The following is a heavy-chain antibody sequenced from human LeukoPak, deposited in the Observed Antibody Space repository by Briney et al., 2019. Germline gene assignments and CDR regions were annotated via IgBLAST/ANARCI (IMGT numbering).Heavy chain of an antibody. CDR2: INHSGST. V-gene: IGHV4-34*01. Sequence: PSETLSLTCAVYGGSFSGYYWSWIRQPPGKGLEWMGEINHSGSTNYNPSLKSRVTISVDTSKNQFSLKLSSVTAADTAVYYCARGRRLRVRANYYYYSMDVWGKGTTVTVSS. D-gene: IGHD5-12*01. CDR3: ARGRRLRVRANYYYYSMDV. J-gene: IGHJ6*03. CDR1: GGSFSGYY.